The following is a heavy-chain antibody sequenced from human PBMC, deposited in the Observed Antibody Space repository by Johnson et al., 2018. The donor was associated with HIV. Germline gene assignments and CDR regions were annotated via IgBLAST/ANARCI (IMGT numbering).Heavy chain of an antibody. CDR3: AKWSIVGATFSDAFDI. V-gene: IGHV3-30*18. CDR1: GFTFDDYG. D-gene: IGHD1-26*01. CDR2: ISFDGNNK. Sequence: QVQLVESGGGVVRPGGSLRLSCAASGFTFDDYGMSWVRQAPGKGLEWVAVISFDGNNKYYADSVKGRFTILRDNSKNTLYLQMNSLRAEDTAVYYCAKWSIVGATFSDAFDIWGQGTMVTVSS. J-gene: IGHJ3*02.